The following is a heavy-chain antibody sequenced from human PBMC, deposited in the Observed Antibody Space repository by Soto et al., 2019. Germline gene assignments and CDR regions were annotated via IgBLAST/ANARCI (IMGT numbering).Heavy chain of an antibody. CDR1: GFTFRSYA. D-gene: IGHD6-19*01. CDR3: AKDWGVAGTGWFDP. V-gene: IGHV3-23*01. Sequence: EVQLLESGGGLVQPGGSLRLSCAASGFTFRSYAMNWVRQAPGKGLEWVSIVTNGGSTYYVDSVKGRFSISRDNSKNTMYLQMNSLRLEDTALHYCAKDWGVAGTGWFDPWGKGTMVTVSS. CDR2: IVTNGGST. J-gene: IGHJ5*02.